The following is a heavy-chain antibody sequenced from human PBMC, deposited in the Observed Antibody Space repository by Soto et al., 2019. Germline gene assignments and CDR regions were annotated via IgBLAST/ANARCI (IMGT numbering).Heavy chain of an antibody. D-gene: IGHD1-26*01. V-gene: IGHV4-39*01. Sequence: QLQLQESGPGLVKPSETLSLTCTVSGGSISSSSYYWGWIRQPPGKGLEWIGSIYYGGSTYYNPTSRKCRVTVSVGTSKTEISLKLSSVTAADTAVYYRARQREGGRGVFDIWGQGTMVTVSS. CDR1: GGSISSSSYY. J-gene: IGHJ3*02. CDR3: ARQREGGRGVFDI. CDR2: IYYGGST.